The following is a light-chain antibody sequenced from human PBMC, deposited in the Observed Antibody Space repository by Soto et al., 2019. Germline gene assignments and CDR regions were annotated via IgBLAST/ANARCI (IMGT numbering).Light chain of an antibody. J-gene: IGLJ1*01. CDR1: SSDVGAYNY. Sequence: QSVLTQPPSASGSPGQSVTIPCTGTSSDVGAYNYVSWYQQHPGKAPKLVIYEVSKRPSGVPDRFSGSKSGNTASLTVSGLQGEDEADYYCSSRAGSIDVFGTGTKLTVL. CDR2: EVS. V-gene: IGLV2-8*01. CDR3: SSRAGSIDV.